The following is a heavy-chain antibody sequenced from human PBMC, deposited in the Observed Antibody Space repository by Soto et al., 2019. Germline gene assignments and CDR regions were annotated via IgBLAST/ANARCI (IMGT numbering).Heavy chain of an antibody. Sequence: QVQLVQSGAEVKKPGASVKVSCKTSGYTFSSLAIHWVRQAPEQGLEWMAWINPGDGYTRLLQKFQGRVTITRDTSATTAFMELNSLTSEDTAVYYCAVGGGGTWYWGQGTLVTVSS. J-gene: IGHJ4*02. CDR2: INPGDGYT. CDR3: AVGGGGTWY. D-gene: IGHD2-15*01. CDR1: GYTFSSLA. V-gene: IGHV1-3*01.